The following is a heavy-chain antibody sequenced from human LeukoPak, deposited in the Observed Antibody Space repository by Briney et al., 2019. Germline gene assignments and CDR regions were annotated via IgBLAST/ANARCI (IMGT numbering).Heavy chain of an antibody. V-gene: IGHV1-69*05. Sequence: SVKVSCKASGGTFSSYAISWVRQAPGQGLEWMGGIIPIFGTANYAQKFQGRVTITTDESTSTAYMELSSLRSEDTAVYYCARVWASGSGFDYWGQGTLVTVSS. CDR3: ARVWASGSGFDY. CDR1: GGTFSSYA. D-gene: IGHD1-26*01. CDR2: IIPIFGTA. J-gene: IGHJ4*02.